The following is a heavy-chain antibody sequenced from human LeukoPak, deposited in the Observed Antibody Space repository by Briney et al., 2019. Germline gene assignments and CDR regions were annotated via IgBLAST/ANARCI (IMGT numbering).Heavy chain of an antibody. CDR1: GGSFSGYY. CDR3: ARRGLDILTGYSRNAFDI. Sequence: NPSETLSLTCAVYGGSFSGYYWSWIRQPPGKGLEWIGEINHSGSTNYNPSLKSRVTISVDTSKNQFSLKLSSVTAADTAVYYCARRGLDILTGYSRNAFDIWGQGTMVTVSS. CDR2: INHSGST. J-gene: IGHJ3*02. V-gene: IGHV4-34*01. D-gene: IGHD3-9*01.